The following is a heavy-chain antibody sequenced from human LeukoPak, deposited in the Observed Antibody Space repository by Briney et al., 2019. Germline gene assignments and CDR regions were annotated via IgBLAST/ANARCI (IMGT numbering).Heavy chain of an antibody. Sequence: NPSQTLSLTCPVSGGSITSSSSYWGWIRQPPGKGLEWIGTIYYSGTTYYNPSLKSRVTISIDAAKNQFSLMLTSVTAADTAVYYCARLVPPGGGDCTGSNCHTVYYFDYWGQGTLVTVSS. D-gene: IGHD2-15*01. V-gene: IGHV4-39*01. CDR3: ARLVPPGGGDCTGSNCHTVYYFDY. J-gene: IGHJ4*02. CDR2: IYYSGTT. CDR1: GGSITSSSSY.